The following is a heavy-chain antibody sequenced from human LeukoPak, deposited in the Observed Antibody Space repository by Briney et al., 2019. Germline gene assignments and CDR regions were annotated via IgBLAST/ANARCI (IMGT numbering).Heavy chain of an antibody. CDR2: INHSGST. J-gene: IGHJ3*02. V-gene: IGHV4-34*03. Sequence: PSETLSLTCAVYGGSFYGGSFSGYYWSWIRQPPEKGLEWTGEINHSGSTNYNPSFKSRVTISVDKSKNQFSLKLSSVTAADTAVYYCVQLGATGGYVDAFDIWGQGTMVTVSS. D-gene: IGHD1-26*01. CDR3: VQLGATGGYVDAFDI. CDR1: GGSFSGYY.